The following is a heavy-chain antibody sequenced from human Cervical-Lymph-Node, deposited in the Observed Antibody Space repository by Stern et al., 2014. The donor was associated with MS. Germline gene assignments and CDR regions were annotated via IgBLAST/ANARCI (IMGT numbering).Heavy chain of an antibody. J-gene: IGHJ4*02. D-gene: IGHD1-1*01. CDR1: GFTVSRDY. Sequence: EVQLVQSGGGVIQPGGSLRLSCTASGFTVSRDYMTWVRQAPGKGLEWVSLITNVGLTFYTDSVKGRFTIARDDSKNTVYLHMTSLRAEDTAMYYCARDTSSPERSDWWGQGTLVTVSS. CDR3: ARDTSSPERSDW. CDR2: ITNVGLT. V-gene: IGHV3-53*01.